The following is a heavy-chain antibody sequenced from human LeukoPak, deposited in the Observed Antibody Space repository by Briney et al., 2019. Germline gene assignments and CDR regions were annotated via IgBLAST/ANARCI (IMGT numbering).Heavy chain of an antibody. Sequence: PGGSLRLSCAASGFTFSSYEMNWVRQAPGKGLEWVSSISSSSSYIYYADSVKGRFTVSRNNAKTSLYLQMDSLRAEDTAVYYCARVFSGTYLNYHHFDYWGQGTLVTVSS. CDR1: GFTFSSYE. J-gene: IGHJ4*02. V-gene: IGHV3-21*01. CDR3: ARVFSGTYLNYHHFDY. CDR2: ISSSSSYI. D-gene: IGHD1-26*01.